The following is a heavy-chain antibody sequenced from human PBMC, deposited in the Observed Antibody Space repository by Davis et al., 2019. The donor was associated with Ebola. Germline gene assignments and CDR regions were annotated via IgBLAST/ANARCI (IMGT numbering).Heavy chain of an antibody. J-gene: IGHJ4*02. CDR1: GGSISSSSYY. V-gene: IGHV4-39*07. Sequence: MPSETLSLTCTVSGGSISSSSYYWGWIRQPPGKGLEWIGSIYYSGSTYYNPSLKSRVIISVDTSKNQFSLKLSSVTAADTAVYYCARGAKVTTGNFDYWGQGTLVTVSS. CDR2: IYYSGST. CDR3: ARGAKVTTGNFDY. D-gene: IGHD4-17*01.